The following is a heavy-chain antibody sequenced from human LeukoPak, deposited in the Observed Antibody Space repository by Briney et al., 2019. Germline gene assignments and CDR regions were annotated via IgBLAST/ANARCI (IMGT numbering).Heavy chain of an antibody. CDR2: MNPSRGNT. D-gene: IGHD3-10*02. V-gene: IGHV1-8*01. Sequence: ASVKVSCKDSGYTFTSYDINWVRQATGQGLEWMGWMNPSRGNTGYAQKFQGRVSMTRDTSISTAYMELSSLRSEDTAVYYCARGPVEAVFGVSTEDWGQGTTVTVSS. CDR3: ARGPVEAVFGVSTED. CDR1: GYTFTSYD. J-gene: IGHJ6*02.